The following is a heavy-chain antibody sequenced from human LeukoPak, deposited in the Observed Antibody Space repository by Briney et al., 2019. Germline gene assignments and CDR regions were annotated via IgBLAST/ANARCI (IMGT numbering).Heavy chain of an antibody. CDR3: ARDKTTVYYDSSGYLQP. D-gene: IGHD3-22*01. Sequence: ASVKVSFKASGGTFSSHGISWVRQAPGQGLEWMGGIIPIFGMANYAQKFQGRATITADEPTSTAYTELSSLRSEDTAVYYCARDKTTVYYDSSGYLQPWGQGTLVTVSS. V-gene: IGHV1-69*01. CDR2: IIPIFGMA. J-gene: IGHJ5*02. CDR1: GGTFSSHG.